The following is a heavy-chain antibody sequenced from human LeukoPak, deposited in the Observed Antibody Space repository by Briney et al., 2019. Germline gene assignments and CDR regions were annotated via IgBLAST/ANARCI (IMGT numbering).Heavy chain of an antibody. CDR1: GYSFTSYW. Sequence: GESLKISCKGSGYSFTSYWIGWVRQMPGKGLEWMGIIYPGDSDTRYSPSFQGQVTISADKSISTAYLQMISLRAEDTAVYYCAKIARPGSEDYWGQGTLVTVSS. J-gene: IGHJ4*02. V-gene: IGHV5-51*01. D-gene: IGHD3-10*01. CDR3: AKIARPGSEDY. CDR2: IYPGDSDT.